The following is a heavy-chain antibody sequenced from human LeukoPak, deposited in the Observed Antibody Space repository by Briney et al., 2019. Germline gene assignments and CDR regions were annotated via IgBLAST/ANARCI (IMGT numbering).Heavy chain of an antibody. D-gene: IGHD5-18*01. CDR3: ASGKETSMAQGY. V-gene: IGHV3-53*01. Sequence: PGGSLTLSCAVSGFTVSSNYMTWVRQAPGKGLEWVSVIYSGGSIYYADSVKGRFTISRDISKNTVDLQLNSLRAEDTAVYYCASGKETSMAQGYWGQGTLVTVSS. J-gene: IGHJ4*02. CDR1: GFTVSSNY. CDR2: IYSGGSI.